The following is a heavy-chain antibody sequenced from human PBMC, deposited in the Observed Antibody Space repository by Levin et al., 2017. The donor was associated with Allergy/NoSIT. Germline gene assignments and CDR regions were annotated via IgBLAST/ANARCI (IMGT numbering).Heavy chain of an antibody. J-gene: IGHJ4*02. D-gene: IGHD6-13*01. V-gene: IGHV2-70*12. CDR2: IDWDDEK. CDR3: AVTLTVAGAIPFDH. Sequence: ASGPTLVKPTQTLVLTCSFSGFSTTTSGVRLSWIRQPPGKALEWLARIDWDDEKHYNSSLRTRLSITKDPSKKQVVLTMTNMDTEDTAPYYCAVTLTVAGAIPFDHWGQGKLVTVSS. CDR1: GFSTTTSGVR.